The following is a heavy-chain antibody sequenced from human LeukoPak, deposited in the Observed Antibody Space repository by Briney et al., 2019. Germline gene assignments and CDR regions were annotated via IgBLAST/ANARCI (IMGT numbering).Heavy chain of an antibody. CDR3: ARPAIAAASSTPYGMDV. D-gene: IGHD6-13*01. Sequence: SETLSLTCTVSGGSISSSSYYWGWIRQPPGKGLEWIGSIYYSGSTYYNPSLKSRVTISVDTSKNQFSLKLCSVTAADTAVYYCARPAIAAASSTPYGMDVWGQGTTVTVSS. J-gene: IGHJ6*02. CDR1: GGSISSSSYY. CDR2: IYYSGST. V-gene: IGHV4-39*01.